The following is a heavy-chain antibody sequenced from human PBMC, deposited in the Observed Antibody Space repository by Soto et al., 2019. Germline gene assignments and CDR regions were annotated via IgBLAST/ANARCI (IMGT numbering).Heavy chain of an antibody. Sequence: ASVKVSCKASGYTFTGYYMHWVRQAPGQGLEWMGWINPNSGGTNYAQKFQGRVTMTRDTSISTAYMELSRLRSDDTAVYYCARPEAGGYCSSTSCYDVPADYYGMDVWGQGTTVTVSS. D-gene: IGHD2-2*01. V-gene: IGHV1-2*02. CDR3: ARPEAGGYCSSTSCYDVPADYYGMDV. CDR2: INPNSGGT. J-gene: IGHJ6*02. CDR1: GYTFTGYY.